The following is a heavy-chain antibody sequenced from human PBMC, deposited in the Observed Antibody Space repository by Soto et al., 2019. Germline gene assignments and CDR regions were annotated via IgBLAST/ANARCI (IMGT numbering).Heavy chain of an antibody. Sequence: QITLKESGTTLVRPTQTLTLTCSLSGFSITTSGVGLGWVRQPPGKALEWLAFTYRVYDNRYNPSMRPSLSTAKDTSRNTVVLTLPNMETADIAPSYCAHRVSLMSTWHHGAFDFGGQGALYTVPS. J-gene: IGHJ3*01. V-gene: IGHV2-5*02. CDR1: GFSITTSGVG. D-gene: IGHD3-16*02. CDR2: TYRVYDN. CDR3: AHRVSLMSTWHHGAFDF.